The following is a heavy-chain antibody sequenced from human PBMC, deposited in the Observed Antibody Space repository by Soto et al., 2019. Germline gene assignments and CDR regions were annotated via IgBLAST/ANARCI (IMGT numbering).Heavy chain of an antibody. J-gene: IGHJ3*02. CDR3: ARDSSGYYSAFDI. D-gene: IGHD3-22*01. CDR1: GFTVSSNY. V-gene: IGHV3-66*01. CDR2: IYSGGST. Sequence: PGGSLRLSCEASGFTVSSNYMSWVRQAPGKGLEWVSVIYSGGSTYYANSVKGRFTISRDNSKNTLYLQMGSLRAEDMAVYYCARDSSGYYSAFDIWGQGTMVTVS.